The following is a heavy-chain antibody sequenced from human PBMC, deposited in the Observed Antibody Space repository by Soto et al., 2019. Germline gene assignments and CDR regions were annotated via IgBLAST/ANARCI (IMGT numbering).Heavy chain of an antibody. J-gene: IGHJ6*03. Sequence: PGGSLRLSCAASGFTVSSNYMSWVRQAPGKGLEWVSVIYSGGSTYYADSVKGRFTISRDNCINTLYLQMNSLRAEDTAVYYCARKWSGGPRYYYYYMDVWGKGTTVTVSS. D-gene: IGHD3-3*01. CDR3: ARKWSGGPRYYYYYMDV. CDR2: IYSGGST. V-gene: IGHV3-66*01. CDR1: GFTVSSNY.